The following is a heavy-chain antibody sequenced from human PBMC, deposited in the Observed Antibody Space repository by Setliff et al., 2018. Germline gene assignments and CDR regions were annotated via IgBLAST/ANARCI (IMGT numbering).Heavy chain of an antibody. CDR1: GGSISSSYYY. D-gene: IGHD1-26*01. V-gene: IGHV4-39*01. CDR3: ARGAPGWELLSWFDP. Sequence: SETLSLTCTVSGGSISSSYYYWGWIRQPPGKGLEWIGSIYYSGSTYYNPSLKSRVTISVDTSKNQFSLKLSSVTAADTAVYYCARGAPGWELLSWFDPWGQGTLVTVSS. J-gene: IGHJ5*02. CDR2: IYYSGST.